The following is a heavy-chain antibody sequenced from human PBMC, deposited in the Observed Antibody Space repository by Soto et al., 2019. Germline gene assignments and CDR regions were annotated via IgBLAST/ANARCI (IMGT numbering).Heavy chain of an antibody. CDR1: GYTFSDYY. J-gene: IGHJ5*02. CDR2: INPSSGGT. D-gene: IGHD1-26*01. Sequence: ASVKVSCKASGYTFSDYYVHWVREAPGQGLEWMGWINPSSGGTIYTQRFQGRVTMTRDTSINTVYMELSRLTSDDTAGYYCAREMGVIGAPGYTWFDPWGQGALVTVSS. CDR3: AREMGVIGAPGYTWFDP. V-gene: IGHV1-2*02.